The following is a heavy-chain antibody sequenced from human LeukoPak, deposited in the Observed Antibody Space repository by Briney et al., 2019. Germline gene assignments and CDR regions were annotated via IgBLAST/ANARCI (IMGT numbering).Heavy chain of an antibody. J-gene: IGHJ4*02. D-gene: IGHD3-10*01. CDR2: FSSCGDIT. V-gene: IGHV3-23*01. CDR3: AKDDAWLRFGE. CDR1: GFTFSSYE. Sequence: PGGSLRLSCAVSGFTFSSYEMMWVRQAPGKGLEWVSGFSSCGDITYYADSVKGRLTISRDKPKNTLYLEVISLTAEDTAVYYCAKDDAWLRFGEWSQGTLVTVSS.